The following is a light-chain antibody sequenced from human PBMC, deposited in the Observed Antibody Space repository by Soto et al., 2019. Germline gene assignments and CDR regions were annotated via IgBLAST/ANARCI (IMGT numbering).Light chain of an antibody. Sequence: QLVLTQSPSASASLGASVKLTCTLSSGHSNYAIAWHQQQPEKGPRCLMKLNSNGSHSKGDGIPDRFSGSSSGAERYLTISSLQSEGEADYYCQTWGTGPWVFGGGTKLTVL. CDR2: LNSNGSH. CDR1: SGHSNYA. CDR3: QTWGTGPWV. V-gene: IGLV4-69*01. J-gene: IGLJ3*02.